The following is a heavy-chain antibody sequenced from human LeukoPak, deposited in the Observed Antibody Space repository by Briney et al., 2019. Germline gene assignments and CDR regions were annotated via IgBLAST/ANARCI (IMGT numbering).Heavy chain of an antibody. CDR3: ARDGYGGNSFDY. V-gene: IGHV4-59*01. Sequence: SETLSLTCTVPGGSISSYYWSWIRQPPGKGLEWIGYIYYSGSTNYNPSLKSRVTISVDASKNQFSLKLSSVTAADTAVYYCARDGYGGNSFDYWGQGTLVTVSS. D-gene: IGHD5-12*01. CDR1: GGSISSYY. J-gene: IGHJ4*02. CDR2: IYYSGST.